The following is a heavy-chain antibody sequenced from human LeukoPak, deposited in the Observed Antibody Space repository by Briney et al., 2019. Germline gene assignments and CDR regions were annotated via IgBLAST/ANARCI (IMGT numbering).Heavy chain of an antibody. CDR2: IYYSGST. D-gene: IGHD6-6*01. Sequence: PSETLSLTCTVSGGSISSSSYYWGWSRQPPGKGLEWIGSIYYSGSTYYNPSLKSRVTISVDTSKNQFSLKLRSVTAADTAVYYCARVQYSGSVDYWGQGTLVTVSS. V-gene: IGHV4-39*07. J-gene: IGHJ4*02. CDR3: ARVQYSGSVDY. CDR1: GGSISSSSYY.